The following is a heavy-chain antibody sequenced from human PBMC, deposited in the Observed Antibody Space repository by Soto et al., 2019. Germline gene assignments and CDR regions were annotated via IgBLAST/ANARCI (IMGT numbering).Heavy chain of an antibody. J-gene: IGHJ4*02. CDR2: IYYSGGT. D-gene: IGHD1-26*01. V-gene: IGHV4-59*01. CDR1: GGSISSYY. CDR3: ARSSGWELNYFDY. Sequence: SETLSLTCTVSGGSISSYYWSWIRQPPGKGLEWIGYIYYSGGTNYNPSLKSRVTISVDTSKNQFSLKLSSVTAADTAVYYCARSSGWELNYFDYWGQGTLVTVSS.